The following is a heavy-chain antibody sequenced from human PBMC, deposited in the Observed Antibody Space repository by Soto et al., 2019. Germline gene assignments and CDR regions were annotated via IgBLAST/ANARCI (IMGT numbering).Heavy chain of an antibody. CDR3: ARRVPGGYDLRGYYYYGMDV. D-gene: IGHD5-12*01. V-gene: IGHV4-34*01. CDR2: INHSGST. J-gene: IGHJ6*02. Sequence: SETLSLTCAVYGGSFSGYYWSWIRQPPGKGLEWIGEINHSGSTNYNPSLKSRVTISVDTSKNQFSLKLSSVTAADTAVYYCARRVPGGYDLRGYYYYGMDVWGQGTTVSVSS. CDR1: GGSFSGYY.